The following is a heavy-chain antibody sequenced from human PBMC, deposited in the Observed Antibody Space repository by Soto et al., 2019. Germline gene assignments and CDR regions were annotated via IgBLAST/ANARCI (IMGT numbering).Heavy chain of an antibody. CDR1: GFTFRTYW. CDR3: ARDGSTSWYSYDYHGMDV. J-gene: IGHJ6*02. CDR2: INQAGSEK. D-gene: IGHD5-18*01. Sequence: EVQLVESGGGLVQPGGSLRLSCAASGFTFRTYWLSWVRQVPGKGLEWVANINQAGSEKNYVDSVKGRFTISRDNAKNSLYLQMSSLRAEDTALYYCARDGSTSWYSYDYHGMDVWGQGTTVTVSS. V-gene: IGHV3-7*05.